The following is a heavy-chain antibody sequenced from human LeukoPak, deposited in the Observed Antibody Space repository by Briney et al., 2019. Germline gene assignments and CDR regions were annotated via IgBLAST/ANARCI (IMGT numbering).Heavy chain of an antibody. D-gene: IGHD3-3*01. J-gene: IGHJ6*02. CDR1: GGSISSGGYY. CDR2: IYYSGST. V-gene: IGHV4-31*03. CDR3: ACTLGRYYDFWSGQMEYYYYGMDV. Sequence: SQTLSLTCTVSGGSISSGGYYWSWIRQHPGKGLEWIGYIYYSGSTYYNPSLKSRVTISVDTSKNQFSLKLSSVTAADTAVYYRACTLGRYYDFWSGQMEYYYYGMDVWGQGTTVTVSS.